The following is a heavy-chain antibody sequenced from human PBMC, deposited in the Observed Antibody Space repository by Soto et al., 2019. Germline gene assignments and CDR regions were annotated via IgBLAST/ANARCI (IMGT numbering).Heavy chain of an antibody. J-gene: IGHJ3*01. Sequence: EVQLLESGGGLVQPGGSLRLSCAASGFTFSSYAMSWVRQAPGKGLEWVSAICGSGGSTYYADSVKGRFTISRDNSKYTLYLQKISLRAQDPAVYYCSNPTLLRCWYIFDAWRQGTMVSVSS. V-gene: IGHV3-23*01. CDR2: ICGSGGST. D-gene: IGHD4-17*01. CDR1: GFTFSSYA. CDR3: SNPTLLRCWYIFDA.